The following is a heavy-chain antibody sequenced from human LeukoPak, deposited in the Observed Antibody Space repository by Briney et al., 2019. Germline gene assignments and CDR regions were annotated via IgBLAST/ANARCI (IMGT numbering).Heavy chain of an antibody. V-gene: IGHV3-30*02. Sequence: PGGSLRLSCAASGFKLSRNGMHWVRQAPGKGLEWVAFMRYDGTKAFYGDPVRGRFTISRDDSKNTLYLQMNNLRHEDTAVYFCARDFDDINGDYYYIPDFWGQGVLVTVSS. CDR3: ARDFDDINGDYYYIPDF. D-gene: IGHD3-22*01. CDR1: GFKLSRNG. CDR2: MRYDGTKA. J-gene: IGHJ4*02.